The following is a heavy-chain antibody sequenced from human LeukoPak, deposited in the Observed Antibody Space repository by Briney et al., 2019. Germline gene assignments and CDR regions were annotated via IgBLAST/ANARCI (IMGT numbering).Heavy chain of an antibody. CDR2: INPNSGGT. CDR3: ARSGSYYGIFDY. V-gene: IGHV1-2*02. J-gene: IGHJ4*02. Sequence: ASVKVSCKASGYTFTGYYMHWGRQAPGQGLGWMGWINPNSGGTNYAQKFQGRVTMTRDTSISTAYMELSRLRSDDTAVYYCARSGSYYGIFDYWGQGTLVTVSS. CDR1: GYTFTGYY. D-gene: IGHD1-26*01.